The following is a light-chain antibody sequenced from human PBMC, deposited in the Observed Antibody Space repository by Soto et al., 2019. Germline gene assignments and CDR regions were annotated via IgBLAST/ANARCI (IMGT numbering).Light chain of an antibody. V-gene: IGLV2-11*01. Sequence: QSALTQPPSVSGSPGQSVTISCTGTSSDVGGYNYVSWYQQHPGKAPKFMIYDVSERPSGVPDRFSGSKSGNTASLTISGLQAEDEADYYCCSYAGSPRYVFGTGTKVTVL. J-gene: IGLJ1*01. CDR2: DVS. CDR3: CSYAGSPRYV. CDR1: SSDVGGYNY.